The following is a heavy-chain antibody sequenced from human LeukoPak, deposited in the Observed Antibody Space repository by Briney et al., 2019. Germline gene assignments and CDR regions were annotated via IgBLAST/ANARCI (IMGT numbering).Heavy chain of an antibody. CDR2: INWNGGST. CDR1: GFTFDDYG. V-gene: IGHV3-20*04. D-gene: IGHD3-22*01. Sequence: GGSLRLSCAASGFTFDDYGMSWVRQAPGKGLEWVSGINWNGGSTGYADSVKGRFTISRDNAKNSLYLQMNSLRAEDTALYYCARDRRHYYDSSGYAYYMDVWGKGTTVTVSS. J-gene: IGHJ6*03. CDR3: ARDRRHYYDSSGYAYYMDV.